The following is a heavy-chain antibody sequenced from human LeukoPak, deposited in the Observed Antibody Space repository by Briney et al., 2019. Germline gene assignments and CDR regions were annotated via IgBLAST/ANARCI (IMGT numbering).Heavy chain of an antibody. V-gene: IGHV3-7*03. CDR3: ARDILLWFGEPYNYGMDV. D-gene: IGHD3-10*01. CDR2: IKQDGSEK. J-gene: IGHJ6*04. CDR1: GFTFSSYW. Sequence: GGSLRLSCAASGFTFSSYWMSWVRQAPGKGLEWVANIKQDGSEKYYVDSVKGRFTISRDNAKNSLYLQMNSLRAEDTAVYYCARDILLWFGEPYNYGMDVWGKGPTVTVSS.